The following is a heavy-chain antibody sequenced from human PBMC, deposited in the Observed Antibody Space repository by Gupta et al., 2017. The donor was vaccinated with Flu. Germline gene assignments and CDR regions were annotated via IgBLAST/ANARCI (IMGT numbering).Heavy chain of an antibody. CDR1: GLSFSSYW. D-gene: IGHD5-12*01. CDR3: VRDRGHAYDTSGYGDN. CDR2: IKYDGSKT. J-gene: IGHJ4*01. Sequence: EAQLVESGGGLVQPAGSLRPSCRASGLSFSSYWMSWVRQAPGKGLEWVANIKYDGSKTNYVDSVKGRFTVSRDNAQNSLYLQMNSLRVEDTAVYFCVRDRGHAYDTSGYGDNWGHGVLVKVSS. V-gene: IGHV3-7*01.